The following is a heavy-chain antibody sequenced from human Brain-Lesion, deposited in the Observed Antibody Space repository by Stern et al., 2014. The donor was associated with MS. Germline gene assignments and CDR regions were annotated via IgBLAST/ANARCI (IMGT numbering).Heavy chain of an antibody. Sequence: EVQLVESGGGLVQPGGTLRLSCTAAGFTFSSYTMTWGRQGQGKGTEWVSGISGSDGNTYYADSVKGRFTISKDNSWNTLFLQMDSLRAEDTAVCYCVKDRWYFDDWGQGTLVTVSS. D-gene: IGHD3-16*02. V-gene: IGHV3-23*04. CDR3: VKDRWYFDD. CDR2: ISGSDGNT. J-gene: IGHJ4*02. CDR1: GFTFSSYT.